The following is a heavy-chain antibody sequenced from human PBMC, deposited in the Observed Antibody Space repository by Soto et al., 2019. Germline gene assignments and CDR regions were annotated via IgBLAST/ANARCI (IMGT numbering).Heavy chain of an antibody. CDR3: ARRVAAAAFDY. J-gene: IGHJ4*02. Sequence: QLQLQESGPGLVKPSETLSLTCSVSVVSLSSGSYSWGWIRQPPGKGLEWIGNIYYTGSTSYNPSLKSRVTISVDTSKNQFSLRLSSVTAADTAVYYCARRVAAAAFDYLGQGTLVAVYS. CDR2: IYYTGST. D-gene: IGHD2-15*01. CDR1: VVSLSSGSYS. V-gene: IGHV4-39*01.